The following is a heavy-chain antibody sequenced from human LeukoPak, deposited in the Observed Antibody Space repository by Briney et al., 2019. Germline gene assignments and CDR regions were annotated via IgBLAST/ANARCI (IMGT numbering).Heavy chain of an antibody. J-gene: IGHJ2*01. D-gene: IGHD2-21*02. CDR1: GFTFSSYC. Sequence: GGSLRLSCAASGFTFSSYCMNWVRQAPGKGLEWVSYIGSSSSTIYYADSVKGRFTISRDNAKNSLYLQMNSLRAEDTAVYYCARDSYCGGDCYSGDWYFDLWGGGTLVTVSS. V-gene: IGHV3-48*01. CDR2: IGSSSSTI. CDR3: ARDSYCGGDCYSGDWYFDL.